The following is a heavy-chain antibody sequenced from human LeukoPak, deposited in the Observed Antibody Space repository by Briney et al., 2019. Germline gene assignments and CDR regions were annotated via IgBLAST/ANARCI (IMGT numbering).Heavy chain of an antibody. CDR2: ISNNGGYT. V-gene: IGHV3-23*01. J-gene: IGHJ4*02. Sequence: PGGSLRLSCAASGFIFSLYCMHWVRQAPGKGLEWVSAISNNGGYTYYADSVQGRFTISRDNSKSTLCLQMNSLRAEDTAVYYCAKQLGYCSDGSCYFPYWGQGTLVTVSS. CDR1: GFIFSLYC. CDR3: AKQLGYCSDGSCYFPY. D-gene: IGHD2-15*01.